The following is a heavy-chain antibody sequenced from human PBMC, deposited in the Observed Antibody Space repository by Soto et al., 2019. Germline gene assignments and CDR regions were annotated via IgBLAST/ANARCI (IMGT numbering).Heavy chain of an antibody. D-gene: IGHD1-20*01. CDR2: SYSSGRT. CDR3: ARFITGTTFDA. CDR1: EFILGKYT. J-gene: IGHJ5*02. V-gene: IGHV3-53*05. Sequence: GSLRLSCAASEFILGKYTMGWVRQAPGKGLEWVAESYSSGRTEYADSVKGRFTISRDNSKNMLYLQMNSLRAEDTAVDYCARFITGTTFDAWGQGTLVTVSS.